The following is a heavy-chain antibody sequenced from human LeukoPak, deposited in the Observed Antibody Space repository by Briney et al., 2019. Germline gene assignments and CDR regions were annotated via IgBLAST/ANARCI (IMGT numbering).Heavy chain of an antibody. D-gene: IGHD3-10*01. Sequence: PGRSLRLSCAASGFTFSRYGMHWVRQAPGKGLEWVAVIWYDGSNEDYADSVKGRFTISRDNSKNTLYLQMNSLRAEDTAVYYCARGPYYASGSYYPIWGQGTLVTVSS. J-gene: IGHJ3*02. CDR2: IWYDGSNE. CDR1: GFTFSRYG. CDR3: ARGPYYASGSYYPI. V-gene: IGHV3-33*01.